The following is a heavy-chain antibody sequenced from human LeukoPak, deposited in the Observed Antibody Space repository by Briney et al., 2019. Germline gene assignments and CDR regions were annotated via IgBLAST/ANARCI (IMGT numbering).Heavy chain of an antibody. V-gene: IGHV3-74*01. CDR2: VNGDGSTT. CDR1: GFTFPIYW. D-gene: IGHD3-16*01. CDR3: TRPQHGDLYAFDI. Sequence: GGSLRLSCAASGFTFPIYWMHWVRQAPGEGLVWVSRVNGDGSTTTYADSVKGRFTIFRDNAKNTVYLQMDSLRAEDTAVYYCTRPQHGDLYAFDIWGQGTMVTVSS. J-gene: IGHJ3*02.